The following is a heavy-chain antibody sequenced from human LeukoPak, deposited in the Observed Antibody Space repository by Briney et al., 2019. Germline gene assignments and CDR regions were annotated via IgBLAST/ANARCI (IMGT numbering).Heavy chain of an antibody. Sequence: GGSLRLSCAASGFTFSSYEMNWVRQAPGKGPEWVSYISSSGSTIYYADSVKGRFTISRDNAKNSLYLQMNSLRAEDTAVYYCARDAPVTDYWGQGTLVTVSS. CDR1: GFTFSSYE. CDR2: ISSSGSTI. V-gene: IGHV3-48*03. J-gene: IGHJ4*02. CDR3: ARDAPVTDY. D-gene: IGHD4-17*01.